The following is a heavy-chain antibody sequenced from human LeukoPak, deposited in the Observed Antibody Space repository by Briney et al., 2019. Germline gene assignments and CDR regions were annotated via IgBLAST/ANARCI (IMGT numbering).Heavy chain of an antibody. D-gene: IGHD2-15*01. CDR3: AKTYCSRGSCHSYLPYYFDS. V-gene: IGHV3-23*01. Sequence: GGSLGLSCAASGFSFSSYAMSWVRQAPGKGLEWVSTISDTTSATYYADSVKGRFTIFRDNSKNTLYLQMSNLGAEGAAVYFCAKTYCSRGSCHSYLPYYFDSWGQGILVTVSS. CDR2: ISDTTSAT. CDR1: GFSFSSYA. J-gene: IGHJ4*02.